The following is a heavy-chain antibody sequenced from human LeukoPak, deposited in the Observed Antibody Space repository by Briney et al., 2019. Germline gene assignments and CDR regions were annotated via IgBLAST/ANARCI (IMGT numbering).Heavy chain of an antibody. CDR2: IKQDGSEK. J-gene: IGHJ4*02. V-gene: IGHV3-7*03. Sequence: GGSLRLSCAASGFTFSSYWMSWVRQAPGKGLEWVANIKQDGSEKYYVDSVKGRFTISRDNSKNTLYLQMNSLRAEDTAVYYCAKRPTRWLQGYYFDYWGQGTLVTVSS. CDR3: AKRPTRWLQGYYFDY. CDR1: GFTFSSYW. D-gene: IGHD5-24*01.